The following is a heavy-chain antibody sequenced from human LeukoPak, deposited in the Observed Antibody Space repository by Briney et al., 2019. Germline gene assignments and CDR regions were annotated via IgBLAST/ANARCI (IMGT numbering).Heavy chain of an antibody. D-gene: IGHD3-22*01. CDR3: ARAMIVFLRYPDAFDI. Sequence: SETLSLTCTVSGGSISSYYWSWIRQPAGKGLEWIGRIYISGSTNYNPSLKSRVTISVDTSKNQFSLKLSSVTAADTAVYYCARAMIVFLRYPDAFDIWGQGTMVTVSS. J-gene: IGHJ3*02. CDR1: GGSISSYY. CDR2: IYISGST. V-gene: IGHV4-4*07.